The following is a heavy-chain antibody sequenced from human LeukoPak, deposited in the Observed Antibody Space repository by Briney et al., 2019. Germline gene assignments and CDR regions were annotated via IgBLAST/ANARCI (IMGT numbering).Heavy chain of an antibody. CDR3: AGMRITTPTVRTLDY. CDR2: IYYTGST. CDR1: VGSMSTYY. D-gene: IGHD1-14*01. V-gene: IGHV4-59*01. Sequence: PSETLSLTCTVSVGSMSTYYWTWIRQPPGKGLKWIGFIYYTGSTNYNPSLKSRVTISVDTSKNQFSLKLSSVTAADTAVYYCAGMRITTPTVRTLDYWGQGTLVTVSS. J-gene: IGHJ4*02.